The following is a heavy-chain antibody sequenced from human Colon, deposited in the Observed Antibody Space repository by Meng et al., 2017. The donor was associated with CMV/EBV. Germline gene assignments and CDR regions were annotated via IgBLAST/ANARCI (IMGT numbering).Heavy chain of an antibody. J-gene: IGHJ4*02. CDR3: ARDDFTTSSYDF. D-gene: IGHD3/OR15-3a*01. CDR2: IRYDGSKE. CDR1: GFTFSSYG. V-gene: IGHV3-30*02. Sequence: GESLKISCAASGFTFSSYGMHWVRQTPDKGLDWVAFIRYDGSKEFYADSVKGRFTISRDNAKNMVYLQMNSVTADDTALYYCARDDFTTSSYDFWGQGTLVTVSS.